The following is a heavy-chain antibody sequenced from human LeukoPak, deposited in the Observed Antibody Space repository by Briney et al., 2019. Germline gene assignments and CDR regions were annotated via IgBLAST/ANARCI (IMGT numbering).Heavy chain of an antibody. CDR3: ARDREGSSFFDY. V-gene: IGHV3-21*01. J-gene: IGHJ4*02. D-gene: IGHD1-26*01. CDR2: ISSSSSYI. CDR1: GFTFSSYS. Sequence: GGSLRFSCAASGFTFSSYSMNWVRQAPGNGLEWVSSISSSSSYIYYADSVKGRFTISRDNAKNSLYLQMNSLRAEDTAVYYCARDREGSSFFDYWGQGTLVTVSS.